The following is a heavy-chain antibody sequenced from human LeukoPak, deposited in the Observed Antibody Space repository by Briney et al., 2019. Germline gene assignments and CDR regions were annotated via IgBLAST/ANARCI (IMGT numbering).Heavy chain of an antibody. CDR1: GGSFSGYY. Sequence: SETLSLTCAVYGGSFSGYYWSWIRQPPGKGLEWIGYIYYSGSTNYNPSLKSRVTISVDTSKNQFSLKLSSVTAADTAVYYCARNNYDFWSGPNWFDPWGQGTLVTVSS. V-gene: IGHV4-59*01. J-gene: IGHJ5*02. CDR3: ARNNYDFWSGPNWFDP. D-gene: IGHD3-3*01. CDR2: IYYSGST.